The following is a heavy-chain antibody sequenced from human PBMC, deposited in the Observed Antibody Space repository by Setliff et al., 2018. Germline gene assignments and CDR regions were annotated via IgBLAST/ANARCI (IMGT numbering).Heavy chain of an antibody. CDR2: ISYDGSNK. V-gene: IGHV3-30-3*01. CDR1: GFLYSNNA. J-gene: IGHJ4*02. D-gene: IGHD6-19*01. Sequence: PGGSLRLSCAASGFLYSNNAFHWVRQTPGKGLEWVAVISYDGSNKYYADSVKGRFTISRDNSKNTLYLQMNSLRAEDTAVYYCAKVLGYSSGQLGETKKSIFDYWGQGTLVTVSS. CDR3: AKVLGYSSGQLGETKKSIFDY.